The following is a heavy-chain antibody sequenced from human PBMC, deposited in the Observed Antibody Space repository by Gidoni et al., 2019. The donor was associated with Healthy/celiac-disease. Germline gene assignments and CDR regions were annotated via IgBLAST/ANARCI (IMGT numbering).Heavy chain of an antibody. CDR1: GFPFSSYG. CDR2: IGYDGSNK. D-gene: IGHD3-10*01. CDR3: ARDRARKGSAYFDY. Sequence: QVQLVESGGGVVQPGRSLSLSCAASGFPFSSYGMHWVRQAPGKGLEWVAVIGYDGSNKYYADSVKGRFTISRDNSKNTLYLQMNSLRAEDTAVYYCARDRARKGSAYFDYWGQGTLVTVSS. J-gene: IGHJ4*02. V-gene: IGHV3-33*01.